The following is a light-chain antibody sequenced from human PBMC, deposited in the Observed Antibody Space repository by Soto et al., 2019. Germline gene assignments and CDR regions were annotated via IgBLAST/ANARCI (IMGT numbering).Light chain of an antibody. CDR3: QQYADSPIT. V-gene: IGKV3-15*01. CDR1: QSVGKN. J-gene: IGKJ3*01. Sequence: EVVMTQSPVILSVSPGERATLSCRASQSVGKNLAWYQQRPGQAPRLLIHGASARPSGVPARFSGSGSGTDFTLTIISLQSDDFAVYYCQQYADSPITFGPGTKVDLK. CDR2: GAS.